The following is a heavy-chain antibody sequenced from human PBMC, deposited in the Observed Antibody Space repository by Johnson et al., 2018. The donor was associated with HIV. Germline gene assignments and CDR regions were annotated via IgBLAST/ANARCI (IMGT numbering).Heavy chain of an antibody. CDR3: AKEPAVGYSGSFAGAFDI. Sequence: VQLVESGGGVVQPGRSLRLSCGASGFSFNNYAMHWVRQAPGKGLEWVAVIGYDGSNKYYADSVKGRLTVSRDNSKNTLYLQMARLRAEDTAVYYCAKEPAVGYSGSFAGAFDIWGQGTLVTVSS. V-gene: IGHV3-30*04. CDR2: IGYDGSNK. J-gene: IGHJ3*02. D-gene: IGHD1-26*01. CDR1: GFSFNNYA.